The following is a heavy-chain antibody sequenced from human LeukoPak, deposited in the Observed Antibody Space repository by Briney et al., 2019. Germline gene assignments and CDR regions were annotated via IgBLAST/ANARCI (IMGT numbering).Heavy chain of an antibody. CDR3: VKGGSSSHNWFDP. CDR2: IRNDGSKD. Sequence: GGSLRLSCAASGFTFRDFDMHWVRQAPGKGLEWVAFIRNDGSKDYYPDSVKGRFTISRDNSRTTLYLQMHSLRIGDTAVYYCVKGGSSSHNWFDPWGQGILVTVSS. J-gene: IGHJ5*02. CDR1: GFTFRDFD. V-gene: IGHV3-30*02. D-gene: IGHD6-13*01.